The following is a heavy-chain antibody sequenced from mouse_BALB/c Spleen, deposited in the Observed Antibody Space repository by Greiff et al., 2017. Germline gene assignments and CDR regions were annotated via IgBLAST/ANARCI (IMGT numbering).Heavy chain of an antibody. CDR3: ARNGNYGFAY. CDR2: INPSNGRT. Sequence: VKLQQPGAELVKPGASVKLSCKASGYTFTSYWMHWVKQRPGQGLEWIGEINPSNGRTNYNEKFKSKATLTVDKSSSTAYMQLSSLTSEDSAVYYCARNGNYGFAYWGQGTLVTVSA. CDR1: GYTFTSYW. D-gene: IGHD2-1*01. V-gene: IGHV1S81*02. J-gene: IGHJ3*01.